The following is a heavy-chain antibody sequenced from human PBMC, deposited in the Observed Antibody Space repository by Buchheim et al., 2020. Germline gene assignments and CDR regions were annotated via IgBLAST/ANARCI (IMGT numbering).Heavy chain of an antibody. CDR2: IYTSGST. Sequence: QVQLQESGPGLVKPSQTLSLTCTVSGGSISSGSYYWSWIRQPAGKGLEWIGRIYTSGSTNYNPSLKSRVTISVDTSKNQFSLKLSSVTAADTAVYYCARGGNWNDAMGAFDIWGQGT. CDR3: ARGGNWNDAMGAFDI. J-gene: IGHJ3*02. D-gene: IGHD1-1*01. CDR1: GGSISSGSYY. V-gene: IGHV4-61*02.